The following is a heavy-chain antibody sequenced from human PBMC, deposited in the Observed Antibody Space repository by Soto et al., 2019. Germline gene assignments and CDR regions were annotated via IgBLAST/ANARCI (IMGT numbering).Heavy chain of an antibody. J-gene: IGHJ5*02. D-gene: IGHD3-9*01. V-gene: IGHV4-34*01. CDR1: GGSFSGYY. CDR2: INHSGST. Sequence: SETLSLTCAVYGGSFSGYYWSWIRQPPGKGLEWIGEINHSGSTNYNPSLKSRVTISVDTSKNQFSLKLSSVTAADTAVYYCVRTGLRYFDWLLYNNWFDPWGQGTLVTVSS. CDR3: VRTGLRYFDWLLYNNWFDP.